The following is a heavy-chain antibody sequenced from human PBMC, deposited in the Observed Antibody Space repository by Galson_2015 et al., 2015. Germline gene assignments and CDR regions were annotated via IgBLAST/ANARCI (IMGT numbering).Heavy chain of an antibody. V-gene: IGHV3-48*02. D-gene: IGHD3-3*01. Sequence: SLRLSCAASGFTFRDYSMNWVRQAPGKGLEWISYISNGGSTIYYADSVKGRFTISRDNAKNSLYLQMNSLRDEDAAVYYCARDGPGVLRFLDVWGKGTTFTVSS. J-gene: IGHJ6*04. CDR1: GFTFRDYS. CDR3: ARDGPGVLRFLDV. CDR2: ISNGGSTI.